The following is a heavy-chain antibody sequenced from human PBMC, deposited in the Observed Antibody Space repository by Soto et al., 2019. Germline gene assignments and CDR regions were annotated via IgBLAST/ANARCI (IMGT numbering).Heavy chain of an antibody. J-gene: IGHJ4*02. D-gene: IGHD6-13*01. V-gene: IGHV4-4*07. CDR2: IHTGGTT. CDR1: GGSISGFY. CDR3: ANQRWYSASASVVPFHY. Sequence: SETLSLTCTVSGGSISGFYWNWFRQPAGKGLEWIGRIHTGGTTNYKPSLRSRVTMSVDTSKNQFSLKLTSVTAADTAVYYCANQRWYSASASVVPFHYWGQGTLVTVSS.